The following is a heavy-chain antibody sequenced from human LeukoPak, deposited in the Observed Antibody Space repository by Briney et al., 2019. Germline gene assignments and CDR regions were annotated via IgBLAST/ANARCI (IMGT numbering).Heavy chain of an antibody. J-gene: IGHJ6*03. CDR2: IIPILGIA. CDR1: GGTFSSYA. CDR3: ASLYCSSTSCYTGDYYYYYMDV. D-gene: IGHD2-2*02. Sequence: ASVKVSCKASGGTFSSYAISWVRQAPGQGLEWIGRIIPILGIANYAQKFQGRVTITADKSTSTAYMELSSLRSEDTAVYYCASLYCSSTSCYTGDYYYYYMDVWGKGTTVTVSS. V-gene: IGHV1-69*04.